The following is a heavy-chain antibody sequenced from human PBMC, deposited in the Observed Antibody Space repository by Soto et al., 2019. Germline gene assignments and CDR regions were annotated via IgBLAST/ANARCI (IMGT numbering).Heavy chain of an antibody. CDR2: IYSGGST. CDR1: GFTVSSNY. J-gene: IGHJ6*03. D-gene: IGHD3-22*01. V-gene: IGHV3-53*04. Sequence: PGGSLRLSCAASGFTVSSNYMSWVRQAPGKGLEWVSVIYSGGSTYYADSVKGRFTISRHNSKNTLYLQMNSLRAEDTAVYYCASPDRAPSHYYYMDVWGKGTTVTVSS. CDR3: ASPDRAPSHYYYMDV.